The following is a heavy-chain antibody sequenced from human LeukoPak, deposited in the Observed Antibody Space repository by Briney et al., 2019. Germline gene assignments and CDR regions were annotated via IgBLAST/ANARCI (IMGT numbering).Heavy chain of an antibody. CDR2: IYTSGSP. CDR1: GGSISSGSYY. Sequence: SQTLSLTCTVSGGSISSGSYYWSWIRQPAGKGLEWIGRIYTSGSPNYNHSLKSRVTISVDTSKNQFSLKLSSVTAADTAVYYCARVSSSSSEPHDYWGQGTLVTVSS. CDR3: ARVSSSSSEPHDY. D-gene: IGHD6-6*01. V-gene: IGHV4-61*02. J-gene: IGHJ4*02.